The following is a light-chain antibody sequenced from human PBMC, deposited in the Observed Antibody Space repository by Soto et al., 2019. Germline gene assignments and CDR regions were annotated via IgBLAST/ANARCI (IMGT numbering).Light chain of an antibody. Sequence: NFMLTQPHSVSESPGKTVIISCTRSSGSIASNYVQWYQQRPGSSPTTVIYEDNQRPSWVPDRFSGSIDSSSNSASLTISGLDTEDEADYFCQSYDAANQVFGGGTKLTVL. CDR1: SGSIASNY. CDR3: QSYDAANQV. CDR2: EDN. V-gene: IGLV6-57*01. J-gene: IGLJ3*02.